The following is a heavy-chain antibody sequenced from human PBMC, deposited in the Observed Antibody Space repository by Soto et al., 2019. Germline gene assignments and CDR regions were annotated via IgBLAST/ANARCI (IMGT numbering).Heavy chain of an antibody. CDR3: ANKHQKWVRSAPWDGSAGNYYYGMDV. Sequence: QVQLVQSGAEVKKPGSSVKVSCKASGGTFSSYAISWVRQAPGQGLEWMGGIIPIFGTANYAQKFQGRVTITADESTSTAYMELSSLRSEDTAVYYCANKHQKWVRSAPWDGSAGNYYYGMDVW. CDR1: GGTFSSYA. CDR2: IIPIFGTA. V-gene: IGHV1-69*01. J-gene: IGHJ6*01. D-gene: IGHD1-1*01.